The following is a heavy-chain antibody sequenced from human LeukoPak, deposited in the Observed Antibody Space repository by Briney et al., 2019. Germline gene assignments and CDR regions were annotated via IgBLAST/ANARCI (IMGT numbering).Heavy chain of an antibody. D-gene: IGHD1-7*01. Sequence: GASVKVSCKVSGYTLTELSMHWVRQAPGKGLEWMGGFDPEDGETIYAQKFQGRVTMTEDTSTDTAYMELSSLRSEDTAVYYCATESQLRAEHADWYFDLWGRGTLVTVSS. CDR2: FDPEDGET. CDR3: ATESQLRAEHADWYFDL. CDR1: GYTLTELS. V-gene: IGHV1-24*01. J-gene: IGHJ2*01.